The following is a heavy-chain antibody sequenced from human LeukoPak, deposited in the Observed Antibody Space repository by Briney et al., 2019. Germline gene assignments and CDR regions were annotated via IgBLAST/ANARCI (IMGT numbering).Heavy chain of an antibody. CDR1: GFTFSSYA. Sequence: PGGSLRLSCAASGFTFSSYAKSWVRQAPGKGLEWVSAISGSGGSTYYADSVKGRFTISRDNSKNTLYLQMNSLRAEDTAVYYCATTDIVATISYFDYWGQGTLVTVSS. D-gene: IGHD5-12*01. V-gene: IGHV3-23*01. J-gene: IGHJ4*02. CDR3: ATTDIVATISYFDY. CDR2: ISGSGGST.